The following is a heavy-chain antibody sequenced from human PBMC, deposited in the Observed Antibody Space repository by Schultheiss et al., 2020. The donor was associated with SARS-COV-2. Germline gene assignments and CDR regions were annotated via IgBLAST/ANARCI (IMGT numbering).Heavy chain of an antibody. CDR2: ISGSGGST. V-gene: IGHV3-23*01. CDR3: ATFFWSGYYTGWFDP. CDR1: GFTFSSYS. D-gene: IGHD3-3*01. J-gene: IGHJ5*02. Sequence: GGSLRLSCAASGFTFSSYSMNWVRQAPGKGLEWVSAISGSGGSTYYADSVKGRFTISRDNSKNTLYLQMNSLRAEDTAVYYCATFFWSGYYTGWFDPWGQGTLVTVSS.